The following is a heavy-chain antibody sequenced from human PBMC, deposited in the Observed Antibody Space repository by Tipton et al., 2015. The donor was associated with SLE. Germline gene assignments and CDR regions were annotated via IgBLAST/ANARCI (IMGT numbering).Heavy chain of an antibody. J-gene: IGHJ3*02. CDR3: ARLPRYSGNSYGFDI. CDR2: INHDGSA. CDR1: GGSFSGYY. Sequence: TLSLTCAVYGGSFSGYYWSWIRQPPGKGLEWIGEINHDGSANYNASLKSRVTISVDTSKNQFSLKLSSVTAADTALYYCARLPRYSGNSYGFDIWGQGTTVTVSS. V-gene: IGHV4-34*01. D-gene: IGHD1-26*01.